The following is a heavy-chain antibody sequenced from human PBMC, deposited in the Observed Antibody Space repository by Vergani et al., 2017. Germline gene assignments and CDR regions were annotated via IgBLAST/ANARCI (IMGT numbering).Heavy chain of an antibody. CDR1: GFSFSSYS. D-gene: IGHD2-8*01. Sequence: EVQLVESGGGLVKPGGSLRLSCAASGFSFSSYSMNWVRQAPGKGLEWVASISGSSSYVFYRDSVEGRFTITRDNAKKSVYLKMNSLRAEDTAMYFCARGLWYCTHIRCSPPSYWGQGTQVTVSS. J-gene: IGHJ4*01. CDR3: ARGLWYCTHIRCSPPSY. V-gene: IGHV3-21*02. CDR2: ISGSSSYV.